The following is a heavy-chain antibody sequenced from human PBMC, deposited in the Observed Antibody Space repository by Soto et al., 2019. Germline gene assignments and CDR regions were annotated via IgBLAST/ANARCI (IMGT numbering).Heavy chain of an antibody. CDR2: IWYDGSNK. D-gene: IGHD5-18*01. Sequence: VQLVESGGGVVQPGKSLRLSCAASGFTFSTYGMHWVRQAPGKGLEWVAVIWYDGSNKYHGDSLKGRFTISRDNSKNALYLQINNLRAEDTAVYYCGRDGALGDTAVVDSWGQGTLVTVSP. V-gene: IGHV3-33*01. CDR3: GRDGALGDTAVVDS. CDR1: GFTFSTYG. J-gene: IGHJ4*02.